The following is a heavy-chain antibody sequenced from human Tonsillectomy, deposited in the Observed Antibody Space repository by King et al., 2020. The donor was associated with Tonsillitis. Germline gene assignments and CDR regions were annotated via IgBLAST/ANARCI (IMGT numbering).Heavy chain of an antibody. V-gene: IGHV3-13*01. J-gene: IGHJ6*03. CDR3: ARGVVPSANNNYSFYMDV. D-gene: IGHD2-2*01. Sequence: VQLVESGGGLVQPGGSLRLSCAASGFTFSKYDMHWVRQATGKGLEWVSVIRTAGDTYYPDAVKGRCTISRENAQNSFYLQMSSLRAGDTAVYYCARGVVPSANNNYSFYMDVWGKGTTVTVSS. CDR1: GFTFSKYD. CDR2: IRTAGDT.